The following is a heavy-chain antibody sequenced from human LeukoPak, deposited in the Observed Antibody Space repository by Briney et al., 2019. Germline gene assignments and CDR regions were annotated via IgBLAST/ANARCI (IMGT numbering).Heavy chain of an antibody. CDR2: INPNSGGT. V-gene: IGHV1-2*02. CDR3: ARVPIFGVVMTH. J-gene: IGHJ4*02. CDR1: GYTFTGYY. Sequence: ASVKVSCKASGYTFTGYYMHWVRQAPGQGLEWIGWINPNSGGTNYAQKFQGRVTMTRDTSISTAYMELSRLRSDDTAVYYCARVPIFGVVMTHWGQGTLVTVSS. D-gene: IGHD3-3*01.